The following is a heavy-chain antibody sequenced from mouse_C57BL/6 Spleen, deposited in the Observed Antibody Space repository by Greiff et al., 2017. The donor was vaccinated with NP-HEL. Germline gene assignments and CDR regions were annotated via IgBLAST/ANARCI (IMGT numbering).Heavy chain of an antibody. J-gene: IGHJ2*01. CDR2: ISSGSSTI. V-gene: IGHV5-17*01. CDR1: GFTFSDYG. Sequence: EVRLVESGGGLVKPGGSLKLSCAASGFTFSDYGMHWVRQAPEKGLEWVAYISSGSSTIYYADTVKGRFTISRDNAKNTLFLQMTSLRSEDTAMYYCARSHYYGSSYDFDYWGQSTTLTVSS. D-gene: IGHD1-1*01. CDR3: ARSHYYGSSYDFDY.